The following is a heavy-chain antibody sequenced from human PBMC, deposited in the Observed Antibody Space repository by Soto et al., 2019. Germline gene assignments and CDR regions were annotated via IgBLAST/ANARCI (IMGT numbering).Heavy chain of an antibody. CDR2: IISLFGTP. CDR3: ARDLGSGSDRGDY. CDR1: GDTFTNHV. Sequence: QVQLVQSGDEVKKPGSSVKVSCKASGDTFTNHVFNWVRQAPGQGLEWMGGIISLFGTPNYSRGFQGRVTITADDSTATSYMELSSLRSDDTAVYYCARDLGSGSDRGDYWGQGTLVTVSS. J-gene: IGHJ4*02. D-gene: IGHD3-22*01. V-gene: IGHV1-69*12.